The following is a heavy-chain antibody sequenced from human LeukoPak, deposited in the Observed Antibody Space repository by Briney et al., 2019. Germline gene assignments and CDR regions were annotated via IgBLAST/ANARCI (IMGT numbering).Heavy chain of an antibody. J-gene: IGHJ4*02. Sequence: GGSLRLSCAASGFTFSSYAMHWVRQAPGKGLEYVSAISSNGGSTYYANSVKGRFTISRDNSKNTLYLQMSSLRAEDMAVYYCARSSGSYIGDVDYWGQGTLVTVSS. CDR1: GFTFSSYA. V-gene: IGHV3-64*01. D-gene: IGHD1-26*01. CDR3: ARSSGSYIGDVDY. CDR2: ISSNGGST.